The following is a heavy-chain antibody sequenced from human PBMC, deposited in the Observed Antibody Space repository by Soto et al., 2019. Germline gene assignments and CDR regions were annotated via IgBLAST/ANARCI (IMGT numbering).Heavy chain of an antibody. Sequence: QVQLVESGGGLVRPGGSLRLSCEASGFTFRAYYMTWFRQAPGQGLEWLSYIDTSTNYTNYADSVKGRCTISRENAKNSVYRQMNGLGADDAAVYYCGGEYYCTMDVWGQGTMVTVSS. V-gene: IGHV3-11*05. CDR1: GFTFRAYY. CDR2: IDTSTNYT. J-gene: IGHJ6*02. CDR3: GGEYYCTMDV.